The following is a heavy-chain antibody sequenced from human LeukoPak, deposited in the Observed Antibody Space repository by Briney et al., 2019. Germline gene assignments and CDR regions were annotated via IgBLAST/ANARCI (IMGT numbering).Heavy chain of an antibody. CDR2: IYTTGNT. CDR1: GGSISNYY. Sequence: PSEALSLTCTISGGSISNYYWSWVRQPAWKGLEGIGRIYTTGNTNYDPSLKSRVTMSVDTSKNQFSLKLSSVTAADTAVYYCARIGGSFPSLDSWGQGTLVTVSS. D-gene: IGHD1-26*01. V-gene: IGHV4-4*07. CDR3: ARIGGSFPSLDS. J-gene: IGHJ5*01.